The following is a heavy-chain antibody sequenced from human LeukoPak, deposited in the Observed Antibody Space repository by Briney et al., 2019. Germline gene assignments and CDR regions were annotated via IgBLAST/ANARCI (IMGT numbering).Heavy chain of an antibody. D-gene: IGHD3-22*01. Sequence: ASVKVSCKASGYTFTSYFMHWVRQAPGQGLEWMGLINPRGGSTRYAQKFQGRVTITADKSTSTAYIELSSLRSEDTAVYYCTRDLEYYDSSAPPWGQGTLVTVSS. CDR2: INPRGGST. V-gene: IGHV1-46*01. CDR3: TRDLEYYDSSAPP. J-gene: IGHJ5*02. CDR1: GYTFTSYF.